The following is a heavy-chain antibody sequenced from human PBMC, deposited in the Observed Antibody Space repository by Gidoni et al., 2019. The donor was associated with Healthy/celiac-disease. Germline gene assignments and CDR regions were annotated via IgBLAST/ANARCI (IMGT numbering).Heavy chain of an antibody. D-gene: IGHD3-22*01. J-gene: IGHJ4*02. V-gene: IGHV4-4*02. Sequence: QVQLQESGPGLVKPSGTLSLTCAVSGGSISSSNWWRWVRQPPGKGLEWIGEIYHSGSTHYNPSLKSRVTISVDKSKNQFSLKLSSVTAADTAVYYCARGRRDMSSGYYKGRIGFDYWGQGTLVTVSS. CDR3: ARGRRDMSSGYYKGRIGFDY. CDR2: IYHSGST. CDR1: GGSISSSNW.